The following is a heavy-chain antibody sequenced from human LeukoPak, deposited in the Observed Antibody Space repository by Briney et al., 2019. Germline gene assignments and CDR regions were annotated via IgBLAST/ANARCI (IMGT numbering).Heavy chain of an antibody. D-gene: IGHD6-13*01. Sequence: GGSLRLSCAASGFTFSTYWMGWVRQSPGKGLEWVANIKQDGSEKSYVDSVRGRFTISRDNAKNSLYLQMNSLRAEDTAVYYCARPRIAASLDSWGQGTLVTVSS. CDR2: IKQDGSEK. J-gene: IGHJ4*02. CDR1: GFTFSTYW. V-gene: IGHV3-7*04. CDR3: ARPRIAASLDS.